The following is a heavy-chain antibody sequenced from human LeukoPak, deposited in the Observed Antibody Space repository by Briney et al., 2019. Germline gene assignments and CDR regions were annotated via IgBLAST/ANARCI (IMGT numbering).Heavy chain of an antibody. V-gene: IGHV3-64D*06. D-gene: IGHD6-13*01. CDR1: GFTFSSYA. CDR2: ISSNGGST. Sequence: GGPLRLSCSASGFTFSSYAMHWVRQAPGKGLEYVSAISSNGGSTYNADSVRGRFTISRDNSKNTLYLQMGSLRAEDTAVYYCVKSSSSWSQFEYFQHWGQGTLVTVSS. CDR3: VKSSSSWSQFEYFQH. J-gene: IGHJ1*01.